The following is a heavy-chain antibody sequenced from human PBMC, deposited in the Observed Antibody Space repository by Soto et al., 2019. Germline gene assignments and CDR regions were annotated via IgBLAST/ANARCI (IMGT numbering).Heavy chain of an antibody. CDR3: ARHTAGISATCGFDP. V-gene: IGHV5-51*01. Sequence: PGESLKISCKGSGYSFASYWIAWARQMPGKGLEWMGIIYPGNSDTRYSPSFQGQVTISADKSISTAYLQWSSLKASDTAIYYCARHTAGISATCGFDPWGQGTLVTVSS. J-gene: IGHJ5*02. CDR2: IYPGNSDT. CDR1: GYSFASYW. D-gene: IGHD6-13*01.